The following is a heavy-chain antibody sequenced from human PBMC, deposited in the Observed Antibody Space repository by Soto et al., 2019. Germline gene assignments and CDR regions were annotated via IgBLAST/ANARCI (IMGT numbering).Heavy chain of an antibody. V-gene: IGHV4-59*01. D-gene: IGHD2-15*01. CDR1: GGSTSSYY. J-gene: IGHJ4*02. Sequence: PSETLALTCTVSGGSTSSYYWRWIRQPPGKGQGWFGYTYYRGRTNNSPTLKRRVTISVDTSKNQFYLKLSYVTAADTAVYYCERTPKFYCSGGSCEFDYWGQGTLVTVSS. CDR3: ERTPKFYCSGGSCEFDY. CDR2: TYYRGRT.